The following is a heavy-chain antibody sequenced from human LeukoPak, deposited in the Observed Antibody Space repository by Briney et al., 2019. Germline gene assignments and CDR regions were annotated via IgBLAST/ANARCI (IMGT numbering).Heavy chain of an antibody. CDR3: ARVSYDSSGAHFDY. Sequence: GASVKVSCKASGYTFTSYDINWVRQATGQGLEWMGWMNPNSGNTGYAQKFQGRVTMTRNTTISTAYMELSSLRSEDTAVYYCARVSYDSSGAHFDYWGQGTLVTVSS. CDR1: GYTFTSYD. CDR2: MNPNSGNT. J-gene: IGHJ4*02. D-gene: IGHD3-22*01. V-gene: IGHV1-8*01.